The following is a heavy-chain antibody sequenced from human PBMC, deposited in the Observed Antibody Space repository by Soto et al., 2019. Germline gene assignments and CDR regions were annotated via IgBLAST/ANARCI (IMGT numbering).Heavy chain of an antibody. CDR2: ISHSGST. Sequence: QVQLQESGPGLVKPSQTLSLSCTVSGGSISSAAYYWSWIRQHPGKGLEWIGYISHSGSTYYTPSLKSRAIISADTSKNQFSLNLTSVTPADTAVYYCAREYTYGSNFFDCWGQGALVTVSS. CDR1: GGSISSAAYY. V-gene: IGHV4-31*03. D-gene: IGHD5-18*01. J-gene: IGHJ4*02. CDR3: AREYTYGSNFFDC.